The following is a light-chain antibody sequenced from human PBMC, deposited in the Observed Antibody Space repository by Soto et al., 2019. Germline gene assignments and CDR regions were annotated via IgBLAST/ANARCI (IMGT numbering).Light chain of an antibody. V-gene: IGKV2-30*01. J-gene: IGKJ4*01. CDR2: QVS. CDR3: HQYTGSPHS. Sequence: DVVMTQSPLSLPVTLGQPASISCRSSQSLVYRDGNTYLTWFQQRPGQSPRRLIYQVSTRDSGVPDRFSGSGSGTDFTLKISRVEPEDFAVYYCHQYTGSPHSFGGGTKVEI. CDR1: QSLVYRDGNTY.